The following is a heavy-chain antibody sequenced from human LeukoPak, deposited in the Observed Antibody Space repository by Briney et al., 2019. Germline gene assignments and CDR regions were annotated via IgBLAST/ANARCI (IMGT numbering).Heavy chain of an antibody. CDR2: INPSGGST. V-gene: IGHV1-46*01. D-gene: IGHD3-3*01. J-gene: IGHJ6*02. CDR1: GGTFSSYA. CDR3: ARTDYDFWSGFDYYYGMDV. Sequence: ASVKVSCKASGGTFSSYAISWVRQAPGQGLEWMGIINPSGGSTSYAQKLQGRVTMTTDTSTSTAYMELRSLRSDDTAVYYCARTDYDFWSGFDYYYGMDVWGQGTTVTVSS.